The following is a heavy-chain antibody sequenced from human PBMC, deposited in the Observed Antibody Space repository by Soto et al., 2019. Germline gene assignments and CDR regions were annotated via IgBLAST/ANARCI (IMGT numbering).Heavy chain of an antibody. Sequence: SETLSLTCTVSGGSIISYYWSWIRHPPGKGLEWIGYVYSSGSTNYNPSLRSRVTISVDTSRNQFSLNLTSVTAADTAVYYCARKVCFCTSCPRSGSLDLWGQGTLVTVSS. CDR3: ARKVCFCTSCPRSGSLDL. D-gene: IGHD2-2*01. J-gene: IGHJ5*02. CDR2: VYSSGST. CDR1: GGSIISYY. V-gene: IGHV4-59*01.